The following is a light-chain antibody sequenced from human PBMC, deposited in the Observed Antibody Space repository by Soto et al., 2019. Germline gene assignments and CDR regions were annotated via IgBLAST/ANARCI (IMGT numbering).Light chain of an antibody. CDR3: SSYTRSATLGV. CDR1: STDVGGYNY. Sequence: QSALTQPASVSGSPGQSITISCTGTSTDVGGYNYVSWYQQHPGKAPKLMIYEVNNRPSGVSDRFSGSKSGNTASLTISGLQAEDEADYYCSSYTRSATLGVFGGGPKLT. V-gene: IGLV2-14*01. CDR2: EVN. J-gene: IGLJ3*02.